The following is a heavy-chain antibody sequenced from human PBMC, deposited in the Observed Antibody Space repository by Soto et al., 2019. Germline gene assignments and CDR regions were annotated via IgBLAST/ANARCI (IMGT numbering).Heavy chain of an antibody. Sequence: PSETLSLTCTVSGGSISTSSYYWGWIRQPPGKGLEWIGSIYYSGSTYYNPSLKSRVTISVDTSKNQFSLKLSSVTAADTAVYYCARRGGSYDYGHYWRIYWGQGTLVPVSS. CDR1: GGSISTSSYY. D-gene: IGHD4-17*01. J-gene: IGHJ4*02. CDR2: IYYSGST. CDR3: ARRGGSYDYGHYWRIY. V-gene: IGHV4-39*01.